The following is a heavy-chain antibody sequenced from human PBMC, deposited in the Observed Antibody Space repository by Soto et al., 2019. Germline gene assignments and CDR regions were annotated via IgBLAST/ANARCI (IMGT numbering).Heavy chain of an antibody. CDR1: GFTFTDAW. Sequence: EVQLVESGGGLVKPGGSLSLSCAASGFTFTDAWMNWVRQAPGKGLEWVGRIKSKTAGGSIDYTTPVEGRVTISRDDSENTLYLQMTSLKTEDTAVYYCATDGGRWGQGTLVTVSA. V-gene: IGHV3-15*07. J-gene: IGHJ4*02. CDR2: IKSKTAGGSI. CDR3: ATDGGR.